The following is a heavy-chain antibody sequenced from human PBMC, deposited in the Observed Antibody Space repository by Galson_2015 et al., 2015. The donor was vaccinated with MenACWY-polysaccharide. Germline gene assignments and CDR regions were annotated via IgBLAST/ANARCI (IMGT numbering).Heavy chain of an antibody. J-gene: IGHJ6*02. Sequence: SLRLSCAASKFTFSDYAMSWVRQAPGKGLEWVSAISGGGGSTFYANSVRGRFTISRDNSKNTLYLQMNSLRAEDTAVFYCAKVIYGSGSYYPYAMDVWGQGTTVTVSS. V-gene: IGHV3-23*01. CDR1: KFTFSDYA. D-gene: IGHD3-10*01. CDR2: ISGGGGST. CDR3: AKVIYGSGSYYPYAMDV.